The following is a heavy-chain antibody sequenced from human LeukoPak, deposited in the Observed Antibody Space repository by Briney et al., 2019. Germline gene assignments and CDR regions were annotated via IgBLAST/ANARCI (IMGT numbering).Heavy chain of an antibody. J-gene: IGHJ5*02. V-gene: IGHV4-38-2*01. CDR1: GYSISSGYY. Sequence: PSETLSLTCPVSGYSISSGYYWGWIRQPPGKGLEWIGSIYHSGNTYYNASLKSRVTISIDTSKNQFSLRLSSVTAADTAVYYCGRQLRGSFPTVVDPWGPGTLVTVSS. D-gene: IGHD1-1*01. CDR2: IYHSGNT. CDR3: GRQLRGSFPTVVDP.